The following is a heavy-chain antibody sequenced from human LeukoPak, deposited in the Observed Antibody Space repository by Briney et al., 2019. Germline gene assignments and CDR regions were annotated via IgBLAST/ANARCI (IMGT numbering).Heavy chain of an antibody. V-gene: IGHV1-69*04. CDR1: GGTFSSYA. CDR3: ARVRMTTVTPYYFDY. CDR2: IIPILGIA. J-gene: IGHJ4*02. D-gene: IGHD4-17*01. Sequence: VASVKVSCKASGGTFSSYAISWVRQAPGQGLEWMGRIIPILGIANYAQKFQGRVTITADKSTSTAYMELSSLRSEDTAVYYCARVRMTTVTPYYFDYWGQGTLVTVSP.